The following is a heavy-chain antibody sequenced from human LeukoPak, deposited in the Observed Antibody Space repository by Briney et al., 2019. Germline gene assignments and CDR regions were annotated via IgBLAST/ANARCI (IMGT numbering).Heavy chain of an antibody. D-gene: IGHD6-13*01. V-gene: IGHV4-39*07. Sequence: PSETLSLTCTVPGGSISSSSYYWGWIRQPPGKGLEWIGSIYYSGSTYYNPSLKSRVTISVDASKNQFSLKLSSVTAADTAVYYCARVRGIAAAYFDYWGQGTLVTVSS. J-gene: IGHJ4*02. CDR1: GGSISSSSYY. CDR2: IYYSGST. CDR3: ARVRGIAAAYFDY.